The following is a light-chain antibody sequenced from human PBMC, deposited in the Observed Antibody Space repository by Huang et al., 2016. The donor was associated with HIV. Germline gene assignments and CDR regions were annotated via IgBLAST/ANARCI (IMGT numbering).Light chain of an antibody. J-gene: IGKJ5*01. CDR1: QSVKRY. V-gene: IGKV3-11*01. CDR3: QQRSNWPPIT. CDR2: DAS. Sequence: EIVLTQSPTTLSLSPGERATLSCRASQSVKRYLAWYQQKPGQAHRLLIYDASNRDTGIPARFSGSGSWTDFTLTISSLEPEDFAVYYCQQRSNWPPITFGQGTRLEIK.